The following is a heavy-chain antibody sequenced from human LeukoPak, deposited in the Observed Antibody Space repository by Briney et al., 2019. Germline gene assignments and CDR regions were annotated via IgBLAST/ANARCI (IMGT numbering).Heavy chain of an antibody. V-gene: IGHV3-30*02. D-gene: IGHD5-24*01. CDR2: LRYDGTTK. J-gene: IGHJ3*02. CDR1: ASPFIVTNSA. CDR3: AKDLDGYGSFDI. Sequence: PGGSLSLSCAPSASPFIVTNSAMHWVRQAPGKGLEWVAHLRYDGTTKWYGDSVQGRFSISRDNSKNTLYLQMNSLRPDDTAVYYCAKDLDGYGSFDIWGLGTMVTVSS.